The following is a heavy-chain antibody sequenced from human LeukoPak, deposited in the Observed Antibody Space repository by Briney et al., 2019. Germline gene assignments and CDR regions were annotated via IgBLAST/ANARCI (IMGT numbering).Heavy chain of an antibody. CDR3: ARFGGFGRL. CDR1: GFTFSRFW. CDR2: IKQDGSDS. V-gene: IGHV3-7*01. D-gene: IGHD3-16*01. J-gene: IGHJ4*02. Sequence: PGGSLRLSCAASGFTFSRFWMSWVRQAPGKGLEWVANIKQDGSDSYYVDSVKGRFTISRDNAKNSLYLQMNSLRVEDTAVYYYARFGGFGRLWGQGTLVTVSS.